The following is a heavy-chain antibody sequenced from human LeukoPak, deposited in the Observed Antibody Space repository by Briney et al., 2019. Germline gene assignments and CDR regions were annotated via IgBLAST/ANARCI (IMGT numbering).Heavy chain of an antibody. D-gene: IGHD3-3*01. CDR2: IYYIGSI. Sequence: SETLSLTCTVSGDSISRYYWNWIRQPPGKGLEWIGWIYYIGSINYNPSLNSRVTVSVDTSKNQISLRLSSVSAADTAIYYCARRNYDFWSDYGLDVWGQGTTVTVSS. CDR3: ARRNYDFWSDYGLDV. CDR1: GDSISRYY. V-gene: IGHV4-59*01. J-gene: IGHJ6*02.